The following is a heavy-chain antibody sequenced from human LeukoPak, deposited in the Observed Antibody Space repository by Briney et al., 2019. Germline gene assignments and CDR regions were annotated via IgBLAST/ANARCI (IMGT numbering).Heavy chain of an antibody. Sequence: PSETLSLTCTVSGGSISSGDYYWRWIRQPPGKGLEWIGYIYYSGSTYYNPSLKSRVTISVDTSKNQFSLKLSSVTAADTAVYYCARGNYDFWSGYRYFDYWGQGTLVTVSS. V-gene: IGHV4-30-4*08. D-gene: IGHD3-3*01. CDR2: IYYSGST. CDR1: GGSISSGDYY. CDR3: ARGNYDFWSGYRYFDY. J-gene: IGHJ4*02.